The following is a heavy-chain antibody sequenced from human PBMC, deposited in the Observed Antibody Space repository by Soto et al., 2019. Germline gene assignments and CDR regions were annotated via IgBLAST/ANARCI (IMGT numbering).Heavy chain of an antibody. CDR3: AREIDGYYGMDV. J-gene: IGHJ6*02. Sequence: QVQLVQSGAEVKKPGSSVKVSCKASGGTFSTDSISWVRQAPGQGLEWMGGIIPMFGTANNAQKFQGRVTITADESTRTAYMELSSMRSEDTAVYFWAREIDGYYGMDVWGQGTTVTVAS. CDR2: IIPMFGTA. V-gene: IGHV1-69*12. CDR1: GGTFSTDS.